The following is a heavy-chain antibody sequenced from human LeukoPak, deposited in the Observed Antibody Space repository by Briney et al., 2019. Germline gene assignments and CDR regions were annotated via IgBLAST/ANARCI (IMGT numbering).Heavy chain of an antibody. Sequence: ASVKVSCKTSGYSFTAFYIHWVRQAPGQGLEWMGWIHPRRGDTNYAQKFQGRVTMTRDTSISTAYLDLSSLRSDDTAVYYCARDGDYGAGSYYRGCIDSWGQGTPVTVSP. CDR2: IHPRRGDT. V-gene: IGHV1-2*02. D-gene: IGHD3-10*01. CDR3: ARDGDYGAGSYYRGCIDS. CDR1: GYSFTAFY. J-gene: IGHJ4*02.